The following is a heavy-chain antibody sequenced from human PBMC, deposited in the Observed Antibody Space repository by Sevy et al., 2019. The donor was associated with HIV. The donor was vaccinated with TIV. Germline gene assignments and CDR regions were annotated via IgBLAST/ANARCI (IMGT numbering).Heavy chain of an antibody. Sequence: SLRLSCRASGFTFDDYTMSWVRQAPGKGLEWVAFIRSKAYGGTTEYAASVKGRFTISRDESKSIAYLQMNNLKTEDTAVYYCTRVEGAADWGMDVWGQGTTVTVSS. CDR3: TRVEGAADWGMDV. D-gene: IGHD1-26*01. CDR2: IRSKAYGGTT. CDR1: GFTFDDYT. J-gene: IGHJ6*02. V-gene: IGHV3-49*04.